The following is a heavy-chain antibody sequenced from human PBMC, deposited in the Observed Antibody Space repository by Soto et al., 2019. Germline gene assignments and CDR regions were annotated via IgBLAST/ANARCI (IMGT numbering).Heavy chain of an antibody. J-gene: IGHJ4*02. CDR1: GFTFSSYG. Sequence: QVQLVESGGGVVQPGKSLRLSCAGSGFTFSSYGMDWVRQAPGKGLEWVAVISYDGSNKYYADSVKGRFTISRHNSKNTLYLQMSSLRADDTAVYYCAKDRMGAGVRGYFDYWGQGTLVTVSS. D-gene: IGHD3-10*01. CDR2: ISYDGSNK. CDR3: AKDRMGAGVRGYFDY. V-gene: IGHV3-30*18.